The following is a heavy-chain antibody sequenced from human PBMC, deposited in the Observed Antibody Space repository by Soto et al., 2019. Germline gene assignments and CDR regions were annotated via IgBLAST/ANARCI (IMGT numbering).Heavy chain of an antibody. Sequence: KPSETLSLTCTVSGGSISSYYWSWIRQPPGKGLEWIGYIYYSGSTNYNPSLKSRVTISVDTSKNQFSLKLSSVTAADTAVYYCARVDSSGYYYEYFDYWGQGTLVTVSS. CDR3: ARVDSSGYYYEYFDY. CDR1: GGSISSYY. J-gene: IGHJ4*02. D-gene: IGHD3-22*01. CDR2: IYYSGST. V-gene: IGHV4-59*01.